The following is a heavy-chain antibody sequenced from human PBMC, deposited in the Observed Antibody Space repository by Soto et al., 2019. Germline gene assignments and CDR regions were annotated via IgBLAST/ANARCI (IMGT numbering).Heavy chain of an antibody. CDR3: ARRDTSGFLRYFDN. CDR2: IVPNVGTV. V-gene: IGHV1-69*06. Sequence: SVKVSCKASGGTLSSFINYPINWVRQAPGQGLEWMGGIVPNVGTVNYAQKFQGRVTVTADKPTGTAYMELSSLRSEDTALYYCARRDTSGFLRYFDNWGQGTLVTVSS. CDR1: GGTLSSFINYP. D-gene: IGHD3-3*01. J-gene: IGHJ4*03.